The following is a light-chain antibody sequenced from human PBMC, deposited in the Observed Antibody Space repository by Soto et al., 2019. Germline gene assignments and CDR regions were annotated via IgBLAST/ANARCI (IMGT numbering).Light chain of an antibody. Sequence: AIRMTQSPSSFSASTGDRVTITCRASQGISSYLAWYQQEPGKAPKLLIYAASTLQSGVPSRFSGSGSGTDFTLTISCLQSEDFATYYCKQYYRYPQTFGQGTKV. J-gene: IGKJ1*01. CDR3: KQYYRYPQT. CDR2: AAS. CDR1: QGISSY. V-gene: IGKV1-8*01.